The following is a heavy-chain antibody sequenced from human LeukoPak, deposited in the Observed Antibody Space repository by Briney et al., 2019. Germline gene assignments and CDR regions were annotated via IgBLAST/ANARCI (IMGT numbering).Heavy chain of an antibody. D-gene: IGHD5-24*01. CDR2: IYPGDSDT. J-gene: IGHJ3*02. Sequence: AGESLKISCKGSGYSFTSYWIGWVRQMPGKGLEWMGIIYPGDSDTRYSPSFQGQATISADKSISTAYLQWSSLRSEDTAVYYCAREKNKRDGYNQHAFDIWGQGTMVTVSS. V-gene: IGHV5-51*01. CDR1: GYSFTSYW. CDR3: AREKNKRDGYNQHAFDI.